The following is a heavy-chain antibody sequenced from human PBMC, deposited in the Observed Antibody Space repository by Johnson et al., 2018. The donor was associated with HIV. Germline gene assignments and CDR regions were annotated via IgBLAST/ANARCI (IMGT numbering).Heavy chain of an antibody. CDR3: AVWGCSSTSCYGEGAFDT. D-gene: IGHD2-2*01. CDR1: GFTFDDYA. J-gene: IGHJ3*02. Sequence: EVQVVESGGGLVRPGRSLRLSCAASGFTFDDYAMHWVRQAPGKGLELVSGISWNSGSIGYGDSVKGRFTISRDNAKKSLYLQMNSLRAEDTALYYCAVWGCSSTSCYGEGAFDTWGQGTMVTVSS. CDR2: ISWNSGSI. V-gene: IGHV3-9*01.